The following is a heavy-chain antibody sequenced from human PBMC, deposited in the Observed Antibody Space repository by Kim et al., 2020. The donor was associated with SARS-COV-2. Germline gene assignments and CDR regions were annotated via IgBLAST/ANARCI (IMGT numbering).Heavy chain of an antibody. CDR1: GHTFTGYF. V-gene: IGHV1-46*01. CDR2: INPSGGGT. Sequence: ASVKVSCKASGHTFTGYFIHWVRQAPGQGLEWMGIINPSGGGTSYAQKFQGRVTMTRDTSTSTVYMELSSLRSEDTAVYYFARPLATRPNNDAFHIWGQGTMVTVSS. D-gene: IGHD6-6*01. J-gene: IGHJ3*02. CDR3: ARPLATRPNNDAFHI.